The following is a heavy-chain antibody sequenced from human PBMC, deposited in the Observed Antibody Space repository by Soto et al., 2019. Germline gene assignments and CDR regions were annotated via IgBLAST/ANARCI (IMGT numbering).Heavy chain of an antibody. CDR2: IYYSGGT. D-gene: IGHD1-1*01. Sequence: SETLSLTCTVSGGSISSGGYYWNWIRQHPGKGLEWIGYIYYSGGTYQNPSLKSRVTISVDTSKNQFSLKLTSVTAADTAVYYCAKGPSTILYYFDYWGQGTLVTVSS. J-gene: IGHJ4*02. CDR1: GGSISSGGYY. CDR3: AKGPSTILYYFDY. V-gene: IGHV4-31*03.